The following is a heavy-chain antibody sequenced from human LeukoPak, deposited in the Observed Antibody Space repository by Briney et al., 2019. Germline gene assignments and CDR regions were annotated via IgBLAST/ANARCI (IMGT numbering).Heavy chain of an antibody. Sequence: PGGSLSLSCGASGFTFSSYWMHWVRQAPGKGLVWVSRINNDGSSTSYADSVQGRFTISRDNAKNTLYLQMNSLRAEDTALYYCARVARGDYYYYYMDVWGKGTTVTVSS. J-gene: IGHJ6*03. CDR3: ARVARGDYYYYYMDV. V-gene: IGHV3-74*01. CDR2: INNDGSST. D-gene: IGHD3-10*01. CDR1: GFTFSSYW.